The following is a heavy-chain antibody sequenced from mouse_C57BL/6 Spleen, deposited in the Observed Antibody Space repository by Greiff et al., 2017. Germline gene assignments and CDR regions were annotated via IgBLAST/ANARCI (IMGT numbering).Heavy chain of an antibody. CDR1: GYTFTSYW. V-gene: IGHV1-61*01. J-gene: IGHJ4*01. D-gene: IGHD2-3*01. CDR3: ARDDGYCGGAMDY. Sequence: QVQLKQPGAELVRPGSSVKLSCKASGYTFTSYWMDWVKQRPGQGLEWIGNIYPSDSETNYNQKFKDKATLTVDKSSSTAYMQLSSLTSEDSAVYYCARDDGYCGGAMDYWGQGTSVTVSS. CDR2: IYPSDSET.